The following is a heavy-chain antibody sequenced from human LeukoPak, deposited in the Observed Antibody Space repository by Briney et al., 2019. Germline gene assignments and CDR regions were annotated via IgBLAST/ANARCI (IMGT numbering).Heavy chain of an antibody. J-gene: IGHJ4*02. V-gene: IGHV1-24*01. D-gene: IGHD3-9*01. Sequence: ASVKVSCKVSGYTLTELSMHWVRQTPGKGLEWMGGFDPEDGETIYAQKFQGRVTMTEDTSTDTAYMELSSLRSEDTAVYYCATDPLPPQWSRSAGYFRLDYWGQGTLVTVSS. CDR3: ATDPLPPQWSRSAGYFRLDY. CDR2: FDPEDGET. CDR1: GYTLTELS.